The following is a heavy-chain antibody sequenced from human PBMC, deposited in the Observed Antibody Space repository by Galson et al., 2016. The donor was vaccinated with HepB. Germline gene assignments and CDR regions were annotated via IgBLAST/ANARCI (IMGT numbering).Heavy chain of an antibody. CDR2: ISATGGRT. CDR3: GKHGGLDY. D-gene: IGHD3-16*01. J-gene: IGHJ4*02. V-gene: IGHV3-23*01. Sequence: SLRLSCAASGFIFSSYAMSWVRQAPGGELEWVAVISATGGRTDYADSVKGRFTISRDNSKNTLYLDMNNLRAGDTAVYYCGKHGGLDYWGQGALVTVSS. CDR1: GFIFSSYA.